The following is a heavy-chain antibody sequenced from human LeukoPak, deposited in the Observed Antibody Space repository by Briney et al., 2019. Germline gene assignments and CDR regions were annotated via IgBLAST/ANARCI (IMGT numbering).Heavy chain of an antibody. V-gene: IGHV1-46*01. Sequence: ASVKVSCKASGGTFSSYAISWARQAPGQGLEWMGIIDPTGGSTTYAQKFQGRVTMTRDTSTSTVYMELSSLRSDDTAVYYCARTAARRFDYWGQGTLVTVSS. J-gene: IGHJ4*02. D-gene: IGHD6-6*01. CDR2: IDPTGGST. CDR1: GGTFSSYA. CDR3: ARTAARRFDY.